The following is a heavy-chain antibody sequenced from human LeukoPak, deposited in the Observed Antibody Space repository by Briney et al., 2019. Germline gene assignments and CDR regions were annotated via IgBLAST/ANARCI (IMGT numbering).Heavy chain of an antibody. D-gene: IGHD6-13*01. J-gene: IGHJ3*02. CDR3: ARDYPGIAAAGTRGNAFDI. Sequence: SVKVSCKASGYTFTGYYMHWVRQAPGQGLEWMGGIIPIFGTANYAQKFQGRVTITADESTSTAYMELSSLRSEDTAVYYCARDYPGIAAAGTRGNAFDIWGQGTMVTVSS. CDR1: GYTFTGYY. V-gene: IGHV1-69*13. CDR2: IIPIFGTA.